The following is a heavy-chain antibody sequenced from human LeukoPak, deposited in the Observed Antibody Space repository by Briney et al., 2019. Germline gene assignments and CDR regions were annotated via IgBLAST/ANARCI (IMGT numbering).Heavy chain of an antibody. CDR2: IRDSGNGT. Sequence: GGSLRLSCAVSGFTFSNYWMSWVRQAPGKGLECVSSIRDSGNGTDYADSVKGRFTVSRDNSKNTLYLHMNTLSAEDTAVYYCAKWAYYDFWSGHYKSHFDSWGQGTLVTVSP. D-gene: IGHD3-3*01. CDR1: GFTFSNYW. CDR3: AKWAYYDFWSGHYKSHFDS. V-gene: IGHV3-23*01. J-gene: IGHJ4*02.